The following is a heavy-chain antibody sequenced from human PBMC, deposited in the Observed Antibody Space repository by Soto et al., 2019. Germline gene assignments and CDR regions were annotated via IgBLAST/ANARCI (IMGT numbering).Heavy chain of an antibody. Sequence: ASVKVSCKASGYTFTSYAMHWVRQAPGQRLEWMGWINAGNGNTKYSQKFQGRVTITRDTSASTAYMELSSLRSEDTAVYYCARDIEQPPSYYYMDVCAKGTTVTVSS. CDR3: ARDIEQPPSYYYMDV. J-gene: IGHJ6*03. CDR1: GYTFTSYA. D-gene: IGHD6-13*01. CDR2: INAGNGNT. V-gene: IGHV1-3*01.